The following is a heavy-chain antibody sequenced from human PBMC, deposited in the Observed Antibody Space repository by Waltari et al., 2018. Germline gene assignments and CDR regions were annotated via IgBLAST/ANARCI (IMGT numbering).Heavy chain of an antibody. CDR3: AGHRLHCSSTSCYVGGVTY. CDR1: GGSISSYY. J-gene: IGHJ4*02. Sequence: QVQLQESGPGLVKPSETLSLTCTVSGGSISSYYWSWIRQPPGKGLEWIGYIYYSGSTNYNPSLKSRVTISVDTSKNQFSLKLSSVTAADTAVYYCAGHRLHCSSTSCYVGGVTYWGQGTLVTVSS. D-gene: IGHD2-2*01. V-gene: IGHV4-59*01. CDR2: IYYSGST.